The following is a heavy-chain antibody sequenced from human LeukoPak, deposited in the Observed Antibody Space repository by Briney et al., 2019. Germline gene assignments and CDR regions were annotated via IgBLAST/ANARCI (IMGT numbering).Heavy chain of an antibody. J-gene: IGHJ4*02. CDR1: GFTFSTYW. CDR3: PRASTTVPNLLDH. Sequence: GGSLRLPCAASGFTFSTYWMHWVRQAPGKGLVWVARIKGDGSSTIYADSVKGRFTISRDNSKNTLYLQTSSLRVEDTAVYYCPRASTTVPNLLDHWGRGTLVTVSS. D-gene: IGHD4-17*01. V-gene: IGHV3-74*01. CDR2: IKGDGSST.